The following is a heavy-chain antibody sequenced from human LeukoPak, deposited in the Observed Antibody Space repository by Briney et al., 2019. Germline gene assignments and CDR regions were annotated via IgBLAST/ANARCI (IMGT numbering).Heavy chain of an antibody. CDR1: VGSISNYY. CDR2: INYIGST. V-gene: IGHV4-59*01. D-gene: IGHD5-18*01. CDR3: ARVDTASDDAFDI. Sequence: SETLSLTCTVSVGSISNYYWSWIRQPPGKGLEWIGYINYIGSTNYNPSLKSRVTISVDTSKNQFSLKLSSVTAADTAVYYCARVDTASDDAFDIWGQGTMVTVSS. J-gene: IGHJ3*02.